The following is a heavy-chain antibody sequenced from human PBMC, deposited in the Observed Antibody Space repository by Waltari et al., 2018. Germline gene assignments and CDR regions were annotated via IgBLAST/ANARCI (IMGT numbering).Heavy chain of an antibody. CDR3: ARGLSKVADY. CDR1: GYSLRSNYF. CDR2: IYDSETI. Sequence: QVQLQESGPGLVKPSETLSPTCAVSGYSLRSNYFWGWVRQPPGKGLEWIGHIYDSETIFYNPSLKSRVTISLDTSKNHFSLKLSSLTAADTAVYFCARGLSKVADYWGQGILVTVSS. V-gene: IGHV4-38-2*01. D-gene: IGHD1-26*01. J-gene: IGHJ4*02.